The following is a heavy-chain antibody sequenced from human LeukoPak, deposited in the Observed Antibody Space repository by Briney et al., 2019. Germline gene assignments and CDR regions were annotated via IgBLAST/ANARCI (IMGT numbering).Heavy chain of an antibody. V-gene: IGHV3-23*01. Sequence: GGSLRLSCAASGFTFSSYAMSWVRQAPGKGLEWVSAISGSGGSTYYADSVKGRFTISRDNSKNTLYLQMNSLRAEDTAVYYCARPGTAYDILTGSPPSGYGMDVWGQGTTVTVSS. CDR1: GFTFSSYA. J-gene: IGHJ6*02. CDR2: ISGSGGST. D-gene: IGHD3-9*01. CDR3: ARPGTAYDILTGSPPSGYGMDV.